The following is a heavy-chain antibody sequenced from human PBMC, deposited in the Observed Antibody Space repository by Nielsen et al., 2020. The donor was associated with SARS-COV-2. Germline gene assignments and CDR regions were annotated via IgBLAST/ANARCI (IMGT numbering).Heavy chain of an antibody. CDR2: IKSKTDGGTT. D-gene: IGHD6-13*01. Sequence: VRQAPGKGLEWVGRIKSKTDGGTTDYAAPVKGRFTISRDDSKNTLYLQMNSLKTEDTAVYYCTTDRVSSSWNYYYYGMDVWGQGTTVTVSS. CDR3: TTDRVSSSWNYYYYGMDV. V-gene: IGHV3-15*01. J-gene: IGHJ6*02.